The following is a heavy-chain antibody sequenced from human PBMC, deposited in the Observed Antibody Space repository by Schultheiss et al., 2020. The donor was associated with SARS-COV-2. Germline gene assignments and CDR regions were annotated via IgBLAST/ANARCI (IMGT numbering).Heavy chain of an antibody. D-gene: IGHD3-10*02. V-gene: IGHV1-69*13. CDR1: GGTFSSYA. J-gene: IGHJ6*03. CDR3: ARAGNTLSMFGELYHYYYMDV. Sequence: SVKVSCKASGGTFSSYAISWVRQAPGQGLEWMGGIIPIFGTANYAQKFQGRVTITADESTSTAYVELSSLRSEDTAVYYCARAGNTLSMFGELYHYYYMDVWGKGTTVTVSS. CDR2: IIPIFGTA.